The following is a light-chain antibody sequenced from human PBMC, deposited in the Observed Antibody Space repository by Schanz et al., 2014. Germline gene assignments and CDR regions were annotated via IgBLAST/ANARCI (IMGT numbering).Light chain of an antibody. CDR1: SSNIGDNT. J-gene: IGLJ3*02. CDR2: SDY. CDR3: AAWDDRLNGWV. V-gene: IGLV1-44*01. Sequence: QSVLTQPPSSSGTPGQRVTISCSGSSSNIGDNTVHWYQQFPGSAPKLLIYSDYQRPSGVPDRFSGSKSGTSASLAISGLQSEDEADYYCAAWDDRLNGWVFGGGTKLTVL.